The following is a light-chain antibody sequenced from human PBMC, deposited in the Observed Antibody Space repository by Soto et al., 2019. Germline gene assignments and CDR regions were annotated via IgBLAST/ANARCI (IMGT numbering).Light chain of an antibody. CDR2: SNN. V-gene: IGLV1-44*01. Sequence: QSALTQPPSVSATPGQRVTISCSGTYSNIGSNTVAWYQRLPGTAPKLLIYSNNERPSGVPGRFSGSKSGSSASLAISGLQSEDEADYYCAAWDDSLNSPRMLFGGGTKVTVL. CDR1: YSNIGSNT. CDR3: AAWDDSLNSPRML. J-gene: IGLJ2*01.